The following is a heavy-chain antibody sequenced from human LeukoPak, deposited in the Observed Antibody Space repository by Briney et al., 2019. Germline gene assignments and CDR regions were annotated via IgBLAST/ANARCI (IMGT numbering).Heavy chain of an antibody. V-gene: IGHV3-21*01. J-gene: IGHJ4*02. Sequence: GGSLRLSCAASGFTFNTYAMSWVRQAPGKGLEWVSSISSSGSYIYYADSVKGRFTISRDNAKNSLYLQMNSLSAEDTAVYYCARENSGSLDYWAQGTLVTVSS. CDR3: ARENSGSLDY. CDR1: GFTFNTYA. CDR2: ISSSGSYI. D-gene: IGHD1-26*01.